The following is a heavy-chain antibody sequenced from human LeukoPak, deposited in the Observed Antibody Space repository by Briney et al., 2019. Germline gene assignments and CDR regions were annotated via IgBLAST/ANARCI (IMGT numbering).Heavy chain of an antibody. CDR3: TRDTVGPNDY. J-gene: IGHJ4*02. V-gene: IGHV3-74*01. CDR1: GFTFSRYW. Sequence: GGSLRLSCAHSGFTFSRYWMHWVRQAPGKALVWVSRINPGGTATTYADSVKGRFTISRDNAENTLYLQMNSLRAEDTAVYYCTRDTVGPNDYWGQGTLVTVSS. D-gene: IGHD4-11*01. CDR2: INPGGTAT.